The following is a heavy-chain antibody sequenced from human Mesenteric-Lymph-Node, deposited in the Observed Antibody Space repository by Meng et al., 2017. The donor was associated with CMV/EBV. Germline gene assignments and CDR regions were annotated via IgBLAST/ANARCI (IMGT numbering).Heavy chain of an antibody. D-gene: IGHD1-26*01. J-gene: IGHJ5*02. CDR2: ISFDGSNK. CDR1: GFTFSNYA. Sequence: GGSLRLSCAASGFTFSNYAIHWVRQAPGKGLEWVAVISFDGSNKFCADSLKGRFTISRDNSKNALYLQMNSLRTEDTAVYYCGGSYYHWGQGTLVTVSS. CDR3: GGSYYH. V-gene: IGHV3-30*04.